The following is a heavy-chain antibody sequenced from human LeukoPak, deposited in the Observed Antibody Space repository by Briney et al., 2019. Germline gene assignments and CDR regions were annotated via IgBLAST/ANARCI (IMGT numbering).Heavy chain of an antibody. Sequence: PGGSLRLSCAASGFTVSSTYMSWVRQTPGKGLEWVGRILSKTSGGTTDYATPVKGRFTISRDDSKNMLYLHMNSLQIEDTAVYYCADYYASGSYPPWGQGTLVTVSS. V-gene: IGHV3-15*01. CDR2: ILSKTSGGTT. CDR1: GFTVSSTY. J-gene: IGHJ5*02. CDR3: ADYYASGSYPP. D-gene: IGHD3-10*01.